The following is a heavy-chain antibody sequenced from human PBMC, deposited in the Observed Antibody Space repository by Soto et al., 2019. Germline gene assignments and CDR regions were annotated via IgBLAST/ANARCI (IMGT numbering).Heavy chain of an antibody. CDR2: IKQDGSEK. V-gene: IGHV3-7*01. CDR1: GFTFSSYW. J-gene: IGHJ3*02. D-gene: IGHD2-2*01. Sequence: GGSLRLSCAVSGFTFSSYWMSWVRQAPGKGLEWVANIKQDGSEKYYMDSEKGRFTISRDNAKNSLFLQVNSLRVEDTAVYYCARGGNCSPTSCQTSRSSFDIWGLGTMVTVSS. CDR3: ARGGNCSPTSCQTSRSSFDI.